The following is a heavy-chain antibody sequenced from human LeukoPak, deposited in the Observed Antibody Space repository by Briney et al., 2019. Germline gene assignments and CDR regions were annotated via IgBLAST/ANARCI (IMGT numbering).Heavy chain of an antibody. V-gene: IGHV3-53*01. CDR1: GFTVSSNY. CDR3: AKDQGFLEWLSSFDY. Sequence: GGSLRLSCAASGFTVSSNYMSWVRQAPGKGLEWVSVIYSGGSTYYADSVKGRFTISRDNSKNTLYLQMNSLRAEDTAVYYCAKDQGFLEWLSSFDYWGQGTLVTVSS. D-gene: IGHD3-3*01. J-gene: IGHJ4*02. CDR2: IYSGGST.